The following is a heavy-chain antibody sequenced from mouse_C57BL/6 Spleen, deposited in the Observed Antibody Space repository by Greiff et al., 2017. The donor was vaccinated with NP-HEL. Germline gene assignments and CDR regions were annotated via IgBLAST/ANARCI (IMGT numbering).Heavy chain of an antibody. CDR1: GYAFSSYW. D-gene: IGHD2-1*01. J-gene: IGHJ2*01. V-gene: IGHV1-80*01. CDR2: IYPGDGDT. Sequence: VQLQQSGAELVKPGASVKISCKASGYAFSSYWMNWVKQRPGKGLEWIGQIYPGDGDTNYNGKFKGKATLTADKSSSTAYMQLSSLTSEDSAVYFCARSGIYYGNYVNFDYWGQGTTLTVSS. CDR3: ARSGIYYGNYVNFDY.